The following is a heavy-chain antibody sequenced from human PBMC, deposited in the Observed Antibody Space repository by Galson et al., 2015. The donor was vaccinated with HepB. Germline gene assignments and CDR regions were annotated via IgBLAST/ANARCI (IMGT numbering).Heavy chain of an antibody. CDR1: GYSFTSYW. D-gene: IGHD3-10*01. J-gene: IGHJ2*01. CDR3: ARYRFGEQSLNRYWYFDL. Sequence: QSGAEVKKPGESLKISCKGSGYSFTSYWIGWVRQMPGKGLEWMGIIYPGDSDTRYSPSFQGQVTISADKSISTAYLQWSSLKASDTAMYYCARYRFGEQSLNRYWYFDLWGRGTLVTVSS. V-gene: IGHV5-51*01. CDR2: IYPGDSDT.